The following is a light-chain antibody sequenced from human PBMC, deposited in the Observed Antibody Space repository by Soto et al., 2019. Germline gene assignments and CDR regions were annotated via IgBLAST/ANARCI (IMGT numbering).Light chain of an antibody. CDR3: QHYGNSLT. CDR2: GAS. CDR1: QSVSSSH. V-gene: IGKV3-20*01. J-gene: IGKJ4*01. Sequence: DIVLTQSPGTLSLSPGESVTLSCRASQSVSSSHLAWYQQKPGQAPRLFIYGASRRATAIPDRFSGSGSGTDFTLTISSLQPEDFAVYSCQHYGNSLTFGGGTKVEIK.